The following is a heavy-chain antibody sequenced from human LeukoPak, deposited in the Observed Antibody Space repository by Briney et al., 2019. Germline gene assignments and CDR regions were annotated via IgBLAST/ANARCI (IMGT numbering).Heavy chain of an antibody. V-gene: IGHV3-23*01. CDR1: GFTFSSYG. J-gene: IGHJ6*03. CDR2: ISGSGGST. Sequence: GGFLRLSCAASGFTFSSYGMSWVRQAPGKGLEWVSAISGSGGSTYYADSVKGRFTISRDNSKNTLYLQMNSLRAEDTAVYYCARVAIPYYYYYMDVWGKGTTVTISS. CDR3: ARVAIPYYYYYMDV.